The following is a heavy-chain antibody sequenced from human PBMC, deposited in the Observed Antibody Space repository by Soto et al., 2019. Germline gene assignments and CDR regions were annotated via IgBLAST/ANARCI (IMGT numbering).Heavy chain of an antibody. V-gene: IGHV5-51*01. D-gene: IGHD3-3*01. CDR2: IYPGDSDT. Sequence: GESLKISCKGSGYSFTSYWIGWVRQMPGKGLEWMGIIYPGDSDTRYSPSFQGQVTISADKSISTAYLQWSSLKASDTAMYYCARHPSGGYYYYYGMDVWGQGTTVTVSS. CDR3: ARHPSGGYYYYYGMDV. J-gene: IGHJ6*02. CDR1: GYSFTSYW.